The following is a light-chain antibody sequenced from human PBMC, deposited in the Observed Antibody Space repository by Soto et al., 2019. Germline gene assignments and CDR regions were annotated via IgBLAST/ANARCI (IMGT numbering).Light chain of an antibody. J-gene: IGLJ2*01. CDR3: CSYAGSRTFVV. V-gene: IGLV2-23*02. CDR1: SSDVGIYNL. Sequence: QSALTQPASVSGSPGQSITISCTGTSSDVGIYNLVSWYQQHPGKAPKPMIYEVSKRTSGVSNRVSGSKSGNTASLTISGLQAEDEADYYCCSYAGSRTFVVFGGGTKLTVL. CDR2: EVS.